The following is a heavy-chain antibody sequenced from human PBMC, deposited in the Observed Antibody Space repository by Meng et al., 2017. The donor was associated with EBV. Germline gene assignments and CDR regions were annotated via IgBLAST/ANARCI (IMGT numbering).Heavy chain of an antibody. V-gene: IGHV4-61*01. Sequence: QVQLQESGPGLVKPSXXLXLTCTXSGGSVNNESYYWGWIRQPPGKGLEYIGYIYYTGSTNYNSSLKSRVTISLDKSKNQFSLKLTSLTAADTAIYYCARGDYTNYPRWFDPWGQGTLFTVSS. CDR1: GGSVNNESYY. CDR3: ARGDYTNYPRWFDP. D-gene: IGHD4-11*01. CDR2: IYYTGST. J-gene: IGHJ5*02.